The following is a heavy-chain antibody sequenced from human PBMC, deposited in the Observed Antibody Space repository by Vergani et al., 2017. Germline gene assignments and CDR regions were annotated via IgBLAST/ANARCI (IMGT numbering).Heavy chain of an antibody. CDR1: GFTFRSYS. J-gene: IGHJ4*02. CDR2: ISSSSSYI. V-gene: IGHV3-21*01. Sequence: EVQLVESGGGLVKPGGSLRLSCAASGFTFRSYSMNWVRQAPGKGLEWVSSISSSSSYIYYADSVKGRFTISRDNAKNSLYLQMNSLRAEDTAVYYCARDNNIAAAGRFDYWGQGTLVTVSS. D-gene: IGHD6-13*01. CDR3: ARDNNIAAAGRFDY.